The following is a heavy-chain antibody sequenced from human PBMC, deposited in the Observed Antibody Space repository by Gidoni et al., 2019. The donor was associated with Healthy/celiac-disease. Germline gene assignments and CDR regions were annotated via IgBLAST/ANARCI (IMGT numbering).Heavy chain of an antibody. Sequence: QVQLVQSGAEVKKPGSSVKVSCKASGGTFSSYAISWVRQAPGQGLEWMGRIIPILGTANYAQKFQGRVTITADKSTSTAYMELSSLRSEDTAVYYCASTRYYYGSGSYFHYGMDVWGQGTTVTVSS. CDR3: ASTRYYYGSGSYFHYGMDV. CDR2: IIPILGTA. V-gene: IGHV1-69*04. D-gene: IGHD3-10*01. CDR1: GGTFSSYA. J-gene: IGHJ6*02.